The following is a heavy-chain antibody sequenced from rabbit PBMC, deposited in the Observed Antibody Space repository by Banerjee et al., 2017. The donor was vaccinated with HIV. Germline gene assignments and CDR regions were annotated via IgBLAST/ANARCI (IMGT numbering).Heavy chain of an antibody. CDR2: IDPVFGIT. V-gene: IGHV1S40*01. CDR1: GFSFSSYG. CDR3: ARLSGWGGDL. Sequence: QSLEESGGDLVKPEGSLTLTCKASGFSFSSYGVSWVRQAPGKGLEWIGYIDPVFGITYYATWVNGRFTISKTSSTTVTLQMTSLTAADTATYFCARLSGWGGDLWGPGTLVTVS. D-gene: IGHD4-1*01. J-gene: IGHJ4*01.